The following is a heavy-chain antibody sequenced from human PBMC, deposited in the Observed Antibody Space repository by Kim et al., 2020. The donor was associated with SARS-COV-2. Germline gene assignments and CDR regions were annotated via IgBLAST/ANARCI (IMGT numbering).Heavy chain of an antibody. CDR1: GGSVSGYS. Sequence: SETLSLTCTVYGGSVSGYSWSSIRQPPGKGLEWIGEINHSGSTNYNPSLKSRVTISVDTSKNQFSLKLSSVTAADTAVYYCARGANYYDSSGYYFYAFDIWGQGTMVTVSS. J-gene: IGHJ3*02. CDR3: ARGANYYDSSGYYFYAFDI. V-gene: IGHV4-34*01. CDR2: INHSGST. D-gene: IGHD3-22*01.